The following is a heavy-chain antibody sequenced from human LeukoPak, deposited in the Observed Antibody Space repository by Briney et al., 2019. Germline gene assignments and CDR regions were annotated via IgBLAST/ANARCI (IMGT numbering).Heavy chain of an antibody. D-gene: IGHD3-3*01. CDR3: ASLPGVYDFWSGYEAY. CDR2: IIPIFGTA. V-gene: IGHV1-69*13. Sequence: GASVKVSCKASGGTFSSYAISWVRQAPGQGLEWMGGIIPIFGTANYAQKFQGRVTITADESTSTAYMELSSLRSEDTAVYYCASLPGVYDFWSGYEAYWGQGTLVTVSS. J-gene: IGHJ4*02. CDR1: GGTFSSYA.